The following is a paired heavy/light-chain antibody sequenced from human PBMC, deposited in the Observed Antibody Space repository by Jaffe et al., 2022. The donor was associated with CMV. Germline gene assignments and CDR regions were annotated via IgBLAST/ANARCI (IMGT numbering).Light chain of an antibody. CDR2: AAS. V-gene: IGKV1-39*01. CDR3: QHSYSHPLS. CDR1: QTISTS. J-gene: IGKJ4*01. Sequence: DIQMTQSPSPLSASVGDRVTINCRASQTISTSLNWYQQKPGKAPKLLIYAASSLQSGVPSRFGGSGSGTDFALTISSLQPEDFATYYCQHSYSHPLSFGGGTKVEVK.
Heavy chain of an antibody. Sequence: QVQLVQSGAEEKKPGASVKVSCKASGYTFIDYYIHWVRQAPGQGLEWMGRINSNSGGRDYVQKFHGRITMTRDTSISTAYMELSSLRYDDTAVYYCARETNTWLDYWGQGTLVTVSS. CDR1: GYTFIDYY. CDR2: INSNSGGR. CDR3: ARETNTWLDY. V-gene: IGHV1-2*06. J-gene: IGHJ4*02.